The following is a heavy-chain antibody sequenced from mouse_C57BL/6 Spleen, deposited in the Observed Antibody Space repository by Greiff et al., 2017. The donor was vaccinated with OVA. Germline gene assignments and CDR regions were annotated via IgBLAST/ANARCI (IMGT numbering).Heavy chain of an antibody. V-gene: IGHV2-6*01. CDR1: GFSLTSSG. D-gene: IGHD1-1*01. J-gene: IGHJ3*01. CDR2: IWGVGST. CDR3: ACLRYPVAD. Sequence: VQLQQSGPGLVAPSQSLSITCTVSGFSLTSSGVDWVRQSPGKGLEWLGVIWGVGSTNYNSALKSRLSISKDNSKSQVFLKMNSLQTDDTAMYYCACLRYPVADWGQVTLVTVS.